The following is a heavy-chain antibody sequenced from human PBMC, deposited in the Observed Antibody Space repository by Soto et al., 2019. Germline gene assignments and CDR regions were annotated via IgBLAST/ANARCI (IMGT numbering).Heavy chain of an antibody. CDR1: GGSISSSSYY. CDR3: EGSIAAAGTPYLDH. D-gene: IGHD6-13*01. Sequence: SETLSLTCTVSGGSISSSSYYWGWIRPPPGKGLEWIGSIYYSGSTYYNPSLKSRVTISVDTSKNQFSLKLSSVTAADTAVYYCEGSIAAAGTPYLDHWGQGTLVTVSS. V-gene: IGHV4-39*01. CDR2: IYYSGST. J-gene: IGHJ4*02.